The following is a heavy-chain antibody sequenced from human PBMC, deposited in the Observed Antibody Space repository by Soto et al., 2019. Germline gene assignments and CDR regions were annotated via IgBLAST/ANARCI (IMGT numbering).Heavy chain of an antibody. J-gene: IGHJ4*02. CDR2: IFSSGES. CDR3: ARGGIGMVRPVDH. D-gene: IGHD3-10*01. CDR1: GFTVSSAY. V-gene: IGHV3-53*01. Sequence: PGGSLRLSCAASGFTVSSAYMSWVRQAPGKGLEWVSIIFSSGESFYADSVKGRFTISRDSSDNTVYLQMNSLKAEDTAVYYCARGGIGMVRPVDHWGPGTLVTV.